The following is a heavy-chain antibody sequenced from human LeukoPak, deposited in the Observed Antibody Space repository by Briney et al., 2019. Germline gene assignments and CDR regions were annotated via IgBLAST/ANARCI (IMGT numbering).Heavy chain of an antibody. CDR2: IDPSASYT. Sequence: GESLKISCKGSGYSFTSYWISWVRQMPGKGLEWMGRIDPSASYTNYSPSFQGHVTISADKSISTAYLQWSSLKASDTAMYYCARHVVATTIFYYYYYGMDVWGQGTTVTVSS. CDR1: GYSFTSYW. D-gene: IGHD5-12*01. V-gene: IGHV5-10-1*01. J-gene: IGHJ6*02. CDR3: ARHVVATTIFYYYYYGMDV.